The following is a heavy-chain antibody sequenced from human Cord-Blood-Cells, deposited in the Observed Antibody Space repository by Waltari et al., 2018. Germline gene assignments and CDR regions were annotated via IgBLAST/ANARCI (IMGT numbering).Heavy chain of an antibody. D-gene: IGHD5-12*01. V-gene: IGHV3-53*01. CDR1: GFTVSSNY. J-gene: IGHJ4*02. CDR2: IYSWGST. CDR3: ARDSGYDYKGLDY. Sequence: EVQLVESGGGLIQPGGSLRLSCAASGFTVSSNYMSWCRQAPGKGLGWVSVIYSWGSTYYADSVKGRFTISRDNSKNTLYLQMNSLRAEDTAVYYCARDSGYDYKGLDYWGQGTLVTVSS.